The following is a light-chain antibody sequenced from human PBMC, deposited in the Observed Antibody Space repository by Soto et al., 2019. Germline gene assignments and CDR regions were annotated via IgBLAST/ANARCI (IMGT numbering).Light chain of an antibody. V-gene: IGLV1-44*01. CDR3: ASWDDSLSAVV. CDR2: IND. Sequence: QSVLTQPPSASGTPGQRVTISCSGGRSNIGINTVNWYRQVPGTAPRLLLYINDRRPSGVPDRFFGSKSGNSSSLAISGLQSDDEADYYCASWDDSLSAVVFGGGTKLTVL. J-gene: IGLJ2*01. CDR1: RSNIGINT.